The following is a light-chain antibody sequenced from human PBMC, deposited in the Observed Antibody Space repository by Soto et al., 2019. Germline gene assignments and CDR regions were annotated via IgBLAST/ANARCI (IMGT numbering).Light chain of an antibody. CDR1: QSISSN. Sequence: ETVMTQSPATLSVSPGERATLSCRASQSISSNLAWYQQKPGQAPRLLMFRTSTRATGIPARFRGSGSGTEFTLTISSLQSEDFAVYYCQQYNNWPRTFGQGTKVDIK. V-gene: IGKV3-15*01. CDR2: RTS. CDR3: QQYNNWPRT. J-gene: IGKJ1*01.